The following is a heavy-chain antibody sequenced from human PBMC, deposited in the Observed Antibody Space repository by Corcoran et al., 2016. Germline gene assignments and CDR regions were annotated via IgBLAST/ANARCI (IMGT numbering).Heavy chain of an antibody. CDR1: GFSLSTSGMC. CDR3: ARNDYGLGMWYYYGMDV. Sequence: QVTLRESGPALLKPTQTLTLTCTFSGFSLSTSGMCVSWIRQPPGKALEWLALIDWDDDKYYSTSLKTRLTISKDTSKNQVVLTMTNMDPVDIATYYCARNDYGLGMWYYYGMDVWGQGTTVTVSS. D-gene: IGHD3-10*01. V-gene: IGHV2-70*01. CDR2: IDWDDDK. J-gene: IGHJ6*02.